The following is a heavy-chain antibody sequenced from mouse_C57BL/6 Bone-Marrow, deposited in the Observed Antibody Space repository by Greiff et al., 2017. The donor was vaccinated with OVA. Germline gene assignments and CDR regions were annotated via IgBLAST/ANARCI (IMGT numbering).Heavy chain of an antibody. CDR1: GYAFTNYL. CDR2: INPGSGGT. V-gene: IGHV1-54*01. CDR3: ASKGDYWAMDY. J-gene: IGHJ4*01. Sequence: QVQLKESGAELVRPGTSVKVSCKASGYAFTNYLIEWVKQRPGQGLEWIGVINPGSGGTNYNEKFKGKATLTADKSSSTAYMQLSSLTSEDSAVYFCASKGDYWAMDYWGQGTSVTVSS. D-gene: IGHD1-3*01.